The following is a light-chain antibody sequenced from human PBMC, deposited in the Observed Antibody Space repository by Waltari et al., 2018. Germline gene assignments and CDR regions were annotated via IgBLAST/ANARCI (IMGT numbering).Light chain of an antibody. CDR2: KAS. V-gene: IGKV1-5*03. CDR1: QSISSW. J-gene: IGKJ1*01. Sequence: DIQMTQSPSTLSASVGDRVTITCRASQSISSWLAWYQQKPGKAPKLLIYKASSVDSGVPSRLCGSGSGTEFTLTISSLQPDDFATYYCQQYNSYSSRAFGQGTKVEIK. CDR3: QQYNSYSSRA.